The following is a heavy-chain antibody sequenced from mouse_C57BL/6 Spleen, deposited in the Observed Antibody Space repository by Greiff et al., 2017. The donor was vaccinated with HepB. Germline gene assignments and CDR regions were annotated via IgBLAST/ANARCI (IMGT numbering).Heavy chain of an antibody. J-gene: IGHJ3*01. V-gene: IGHV5-17*01. CDR2: ISSGSSTI. D-gene: IGHD2-4*01. CDR1: GFTFSDYG. Sequence: EVKVVESGGGLVKPGGSLKLSCAASGFTFSDYGMHWVRQAPEKGLEWVAYISSGSSTIYYADTVKGRFTISRDNAKNTLFLQMTSLRSEDTAMYYCAKVYYDYEGQFAYWGQGTLVTVSA. CDR3: AKVYYDYEGQFAY.